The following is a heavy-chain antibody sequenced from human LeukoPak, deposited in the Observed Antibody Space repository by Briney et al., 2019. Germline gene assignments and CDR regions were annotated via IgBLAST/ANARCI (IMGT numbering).Heavy chain of an antibody. J-gene: IGHJ4*02. CDR1: GFTFSSDE. CDR2: ISSSGSTI. Sequence: GGSLRLSCAASGFTFSSDEMNWVRQAPGKGLEWVSYISSSGSTIYYADSVKGRFTISRDNAKNSLYLQMNSLRAEDTAVYYCARDLSGGSRDYYFDYWGQGTLVTVSS. V-gene: IGHV3-48*03. CDR3: ARDLSGGSRDYYFDY. D-gene: IGHD3-16*01.